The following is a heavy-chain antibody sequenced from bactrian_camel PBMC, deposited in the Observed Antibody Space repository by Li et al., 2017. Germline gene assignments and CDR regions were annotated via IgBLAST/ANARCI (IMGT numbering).Heavy chain of an antibody. CDR2: IDSSGIT. CDR3: AAAPRYSTSCVEPLRTVWNY. J-gene: IGHJ4*01. Sequence: HVQLVESGGGPVQAGGSLRLSCTASGNPISGYCMAWFRQAPGKEREGLATIDSSGITAYADSVKGRFTISMDANTLYLQMNSLTPEDSAIYYCAAAPRYSTSCVEPLRTVWNYWGQGTQVTVS. CDR1: GNPISGYC. V-gene: IGHV3S57*01. D-gene: IGHD7*01.